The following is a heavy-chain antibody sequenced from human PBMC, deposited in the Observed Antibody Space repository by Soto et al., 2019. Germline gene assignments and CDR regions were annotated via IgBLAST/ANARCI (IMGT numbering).Heavy chain of an antibody. CDR1: GGSISSGGYY. Sequence: QVQLQESGPGLVKPSQTLSLTCTVSGGSISSGGYYWSWISQHPGKGLEWIGYIYYSGSTYYNPSLKSRVTISVDTSKNQCSLKLSSVTAADTAVYYCARVTMVRGVIIGPGRYFDYWGQGTLVTVSS. J-gene: IGHJ4*02. V-gene: IGHV4-31*03. D-gene: IGHD3-10*01. CDR2: IYYSGST. CDR3: ARVTMVRGVIIGPGRYFDY.